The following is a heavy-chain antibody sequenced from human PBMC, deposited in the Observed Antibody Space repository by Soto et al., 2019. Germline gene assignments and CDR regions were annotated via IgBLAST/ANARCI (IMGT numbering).Heavy chain of an antibody. J-gene: IGHJ6*02. CDR2: ISYDGSNK. CDR3: AKPLLWFGESSYGMDV. CDR1: GFTFSSYG. D-gene: IGHD3-10*01. V-gene: IGHV3-30*18. Sequence: GGSLRLSCAASGFTFSSYGMHWVRQAPGKGLEWVAVISYDGSNKYYADSVKGRFTISRDNSKNTLYLQMNSLRAEDTAVYYCAKPLLWFGESSYGMDVWGQGTTVTVSS.